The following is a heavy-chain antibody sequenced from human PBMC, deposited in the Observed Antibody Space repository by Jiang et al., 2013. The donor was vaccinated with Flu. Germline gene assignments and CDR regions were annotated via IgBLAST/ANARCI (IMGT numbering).Heavy chain of an antibody. CDR3: ARTPALHYDFWSGYSNPNDY. CDR1: GGSISSSSYY. V-gene: IGHV4-39*01. CDR2: IYYSGST. J-gene: IGHJ4*02. D-gene: IGHD3-3*01. Sequence: LLKPSETLSLTCTVSGGSISSSSYYWGWIRQPPGKGLEWIGSIYYSGSTYYNPSLKSRVTISVDTSKNQFSLKLSSVTAADTAVYYCARTPALHYDFWSGYSNPNDYWGQGTLVTVSS.